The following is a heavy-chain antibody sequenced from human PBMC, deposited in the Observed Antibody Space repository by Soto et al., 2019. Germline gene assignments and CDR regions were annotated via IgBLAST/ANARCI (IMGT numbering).Heavy chain of an antibody. V-gene: IGHV1-18*01. D-gene: IGHD3-9*01. Sequence: GASVEVSCKASGGTFSSYGISWVRQAPGQGLEWMGWISAYNGNTNYAQKLQGRVTMTTDTSTSTAYMELRSLRSDDTAVYYCARVGAYYDILTGFPYDAFDIWGQGTMVTVSS. CDR3: ARVGAYYDILTGFPYDAFDI. CDR1: GGTFSSYG. CDR2: ISAYNGNT. J-gene: IGHJ3*02.